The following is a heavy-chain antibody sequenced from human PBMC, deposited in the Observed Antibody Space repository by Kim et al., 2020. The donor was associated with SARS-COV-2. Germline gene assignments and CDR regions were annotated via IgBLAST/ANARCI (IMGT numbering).Heavy chain of an antibody. D-gene: IGHD1-7*01. Sequence: GGSLRLSCSASGFSFSNYAMHWVRQAPGKGLEYVSAISSNGGSIYYTDAVKGRFTVSRDNSKSTLYLQMNSLRPEDTAVYYCVKEGVAGTTDYWGQGTLVTVSP. J-gene: IGHJ4*02. CDR2: ISSNGGSI. CDR1: GFSFSNYA. V-gene: IGHV3-64D*06. CDR3: VKEGVAGTTDY.